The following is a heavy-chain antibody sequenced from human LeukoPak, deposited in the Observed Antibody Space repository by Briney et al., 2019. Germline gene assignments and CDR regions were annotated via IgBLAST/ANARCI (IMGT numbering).Heavy chain of an antibody. V-gene: IGHV1-46*01. CDR1: GGTFSSYA. D-gene: IGHD1-26*01. CDR3: ARDKGATVSWFDP. J-gene: IGHJ5*02. CDR2: INPSGGST. Sequence: ASVKVSCKASGGTFSSYAISWVRQAPGQGLEWMGIINPSGGSTSYAQKFQGRVTMTRDTSTSTAYMELSSLRSEDTAVYYCARDKGATVSWFDPWGQGTLVTVSS.